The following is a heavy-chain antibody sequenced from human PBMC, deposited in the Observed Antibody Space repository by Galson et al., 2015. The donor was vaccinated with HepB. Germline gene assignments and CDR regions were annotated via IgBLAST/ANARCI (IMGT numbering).Heavy chain of an antibody. D-gene: IGHD1-1*01. CDR1: GGSVSSGTYY. V-gene: IGHV4-39*01. J-gene: IGHJ2*01. CDR3: ARRRANDIWYFDL. CDR2: IYYTGGT. Sequence: ETLSLTCTVSGGSVSSGTYYWGWIRQPPGKGLEWIGTIYYTGGTSYNPSLKSRVTLSVDTSKNQFSLKLRSLTAADTAVYYCARRRANDIWYFDLWGRGTLVTVSS.